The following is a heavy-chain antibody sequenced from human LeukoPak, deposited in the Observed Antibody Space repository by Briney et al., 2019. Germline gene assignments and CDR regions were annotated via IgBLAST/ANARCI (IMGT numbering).Heavy chain of an antibody. Sequence: SETLSLTCTVSGGSTTGYYWTWIRQPPGKGLEWIGYIYYSGSTNYNPSLKSRVTISVDTSKNQFSLKLSSVTAADTAVYYCARGGEQLMYHFDYWGQGTLVTVSS. CDR3: ARGGEQLMYHFDY. D-gene: IGHD1/OR15-1a*01. CDR2: IYYSGST. CDR1: GGSTTGYY. V-gene: IGHV4-59*01. J-gene: IGHJ4*02.